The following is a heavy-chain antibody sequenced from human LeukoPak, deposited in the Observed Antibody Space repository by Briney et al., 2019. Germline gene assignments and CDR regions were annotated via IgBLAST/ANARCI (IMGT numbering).Heavy chain of an antibody. J-gene: IGHJ4*02. CDR2: IYYSGST. CDR3: ARGDSSSWYRGDFDY. Sequence: SETLSLTCTVSGGSISSYYWSWIRQPPGKGLEWIGYIYYSGSTNYNPSLTSRVTISVDTSKNQFSLKLSSVTAADTAVYYCARGDSSSWYRGDFDYWGQGTLVTVSS. D-gene: IGHD6-13*01. CDR1: GGSISSYY. V-gene: IGHV4-59*01.